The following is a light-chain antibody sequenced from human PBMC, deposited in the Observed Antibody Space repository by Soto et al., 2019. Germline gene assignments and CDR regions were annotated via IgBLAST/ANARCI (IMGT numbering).Light chain of an antibody. J-gene: IGKJ1*01. CDR1: QSGSSN. CDR3: QQYGSSGT. Sequence: EILTTQSPVTLSVSPGERATPSFRASQSGSSNVAYYQQKPGEAPRLLIFGASRRATGIPNRFSGSGSGTDFTLTISRLEPEDFAVYYCQQYGSSGTFGQGTKVDIK. V-gene: IGKV3-20*01. CDR2: GAS.